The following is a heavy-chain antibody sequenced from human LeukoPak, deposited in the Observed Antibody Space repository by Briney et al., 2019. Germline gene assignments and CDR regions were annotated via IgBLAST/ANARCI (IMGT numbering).Heavy chain of an antibody. J-gene: IGHJ3*02. CDR3: ARDNSHSNIYSTRGNAFDI. Sequence: GGSLRLSCAASGFTFSSYAMSWVRQAPGKGLEWVSAISGSGGSTYYADSVKGRFTISRDNSKNTLYLQMNSLRAEDTAVYYCARDNSHSNIYSTRGNAFDIWGQGTMVAVSS. CDR2: ISGSGGST. D-gene: IGHD3-16*01. CDR1: GFTFSSYA. V-gene: IGHV3-23*01.